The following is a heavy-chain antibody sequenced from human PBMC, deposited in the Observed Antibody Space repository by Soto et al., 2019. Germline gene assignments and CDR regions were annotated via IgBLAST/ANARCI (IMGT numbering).Heavy chain of an antibody. V-gene: IGHV3-23*01. CDR1: GFTFSSYA. CDR2: ISGSGVST. Sequence: PGGFLRLSCAASGFTFSSYAMSWVRQAPGKGLEWVSAISGSGVSTYYADSVKGRFTISRDNSKNTLYLQMNSLRAEDTAVYYCAKSHGMYYYDSSGYYHYDYWGQGTLVTVS. CDR3: AKSHGMYYYDSSGYYHYDY. J-gene: IGHJ4*02. D-gene: IGHD3-22*01.